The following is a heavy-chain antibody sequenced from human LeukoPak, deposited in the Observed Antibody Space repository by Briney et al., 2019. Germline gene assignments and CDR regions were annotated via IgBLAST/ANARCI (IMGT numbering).Heavy chain of an antibody. V-gene: IGHV3-7*01. CDR2: IKQDGSEN. Sequence: GGSLRLSCTASGFTFSNYWMSWVRQAPGKRLEWVANIKQDGSENYYVDSVKGRFTISRDNAKNTLYLQMNSLRAEDTAVYYCAKQAHRPEALYYFDYWGQGTLVTVSS. J-gene: IGHJ4*02. CDR1: GFTFSNYW. CDR3: AKQAHRPEALYYFDY.